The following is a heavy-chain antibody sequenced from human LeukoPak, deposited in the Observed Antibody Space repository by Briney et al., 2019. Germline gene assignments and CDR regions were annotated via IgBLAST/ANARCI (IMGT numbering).Heavy chain of an antibody. CDR1: GYTFTGYY. CDR3: ASLLQRGYSGYDRNWFDP. J-gene: IGHJ5*02. Sequence: ASVKVSCKASGYTFTGYYMHWVRQAPGQGLEWMGWINPNSGGTNYAQKFQGRVTMTRDTSISTAYMELSRPRSDDTAVYYCASLLQRGYSGYDRNWFDPWGQGTLVTVSS. V-gene: IGHV1-2*02. CDR2: INPNSGGT. D-gene: IGHD5-12*01.